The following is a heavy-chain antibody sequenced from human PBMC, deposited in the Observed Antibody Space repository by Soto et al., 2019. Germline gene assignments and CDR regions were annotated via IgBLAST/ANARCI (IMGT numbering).Heavy chain of an antibody. D-gene: IGHD3-22*01. CDR3: ARYQLRPGILYSLGVLLPEYGL. Sequence: PGGSLRLSCAASGFAFSTFAMTWVRQAPGKELEWVAAISVSGNNAYYADSVKGRFTISRDNSQNSVFLQMSSLRADDTAVYYCARYQLRPGILYSLGVLLPEYGLWGQGTLVTVSS. V-gene: IGHV3-23*01. J-gene: IGHJ4*02. CDR1: GFAFSTFA. CDR2: ISVSGNNA.